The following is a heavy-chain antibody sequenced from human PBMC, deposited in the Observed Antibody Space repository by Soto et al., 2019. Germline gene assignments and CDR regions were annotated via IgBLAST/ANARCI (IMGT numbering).Heavy chain of an antibody. CDR1: GGSISSYY. V-gene: IGHV4-59*01. CDR2: IYYSGST. Sequence: NPSETLSLTCTVSGGSISSYYWSWIRQPPGKGLEWIGYIYYSGSTNYNPSLKSRVTISVDTSKNQFSLKLSPVTAADTAVYYCARGLRVAAADWFDPWGQGTLVTVSS. CDR3: ARGLRVAAADWFDP. D-gene: IGHD6-13*01. J-gene: IGHJ5*02.